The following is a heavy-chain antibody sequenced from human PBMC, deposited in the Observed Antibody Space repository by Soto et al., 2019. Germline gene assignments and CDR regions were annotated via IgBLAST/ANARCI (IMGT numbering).Heavy chain of an antibody. J-gene: IGHJ4*02. V-gene: IGHV3-74*01. Sequence: LRLSCAASGFTFSSNWMHWVRQAPGKGLVWVSRINSDGSITSYADSVKGQFTISRDNAKNTLYLQMNSLRAEDTAVYYCARGSSSWYVSFDYWGQGTLV. CDR1: GFTFSSNW. CDR3: ARGSSSWYVSFDY. D-gene: IGHD6-13*01. CDR2: INSDGSIT.